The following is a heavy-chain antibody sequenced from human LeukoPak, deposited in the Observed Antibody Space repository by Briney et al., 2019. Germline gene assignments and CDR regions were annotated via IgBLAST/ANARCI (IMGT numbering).Heavy chain of an antibody. CDR3: AKHPKSGYRGYDSDS. CDR1: GYSFTTYW. Sequence: GESLKISCKASGYSFTTYWIGWVRQMPGKGLEWMGIIYPADSTAHYSPSFQGQVTISVDKSINTAYLQWSRLKASDTAMYYCAKHPKSGYRGYDSDSWGQGTLVTVSS. V-gene: IGHV5-51*01. J-gene: IGHJ4*02. CDR2: IYPADSTA. D-gene: IGHD5-12*01.